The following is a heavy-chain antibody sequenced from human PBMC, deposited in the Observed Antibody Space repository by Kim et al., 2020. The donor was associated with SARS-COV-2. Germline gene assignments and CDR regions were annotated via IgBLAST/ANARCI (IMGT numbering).Heavy chain of an antibody. CDR3: ARVGSGYSYGPDAFDI. J-gene: IGHJ3*02. Sequence: SQTLSLTCAISGDSVSSNSAAWNWIRQSPSRGLELLGRTYYRSKWYNDYAVSVKSRITINPDTSKNQFSLQLNSVTPEDTAVYYCARVGSGYSYGPDAFDIWGQGTMVTVSS. CDR2: TYYRSKWYN. CDR1: GDSVSSNSAA. V-gene: IGHV6-1*01. D-gene: IGHD5-18*01.